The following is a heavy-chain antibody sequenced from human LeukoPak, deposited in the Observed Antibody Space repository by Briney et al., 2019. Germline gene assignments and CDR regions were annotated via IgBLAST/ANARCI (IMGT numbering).Heavy chain of an antibody. V-gene: IGHV4-61*02. CDR2: IYTSGST. J-gene: IGHJ4*02. D-gene: IGHD4-23*01. Sequence: PSETLSLTCTVSGASISSDSYYWSWIRQPAGKGLEWIGRIYTSGSTNYSPSLKSRVTISVDTSKNQFSLKLSSVTAADTAVYYCARGSLRFTPRWWGQGTLVTVSS. CDR3: ARGSLRFTPRW. CDR1: GASISSDSYY.